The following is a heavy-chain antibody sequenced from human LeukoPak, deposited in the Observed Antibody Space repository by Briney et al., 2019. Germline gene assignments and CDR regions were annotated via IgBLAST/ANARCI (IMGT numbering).Heavy chain of an antibody. CDR1: GFTFSSYS. D-gene: IGHD3-16*01. CDR2: LSGSSGTI. V-gene: IGHV3-48*01. Sequence: PGGSLRLSCVASGFTFSSYSMNWVRQAPGKGLEWVSYLSGSSGTIYYADSVRCRFTISRDNAKNSLYLQMNSLRAEDTAVYYCARRSEFGVLYDMDIWGKGTTVTVSS. J-gene: IGHJ6*03. CDR3: ARRSEFGVLYDMDI.